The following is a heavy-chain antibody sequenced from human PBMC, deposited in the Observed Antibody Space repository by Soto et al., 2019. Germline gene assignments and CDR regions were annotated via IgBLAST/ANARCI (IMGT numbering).Heavy chain of an antibody. J-gene: IGHJ2*01. CDR2: ISYDVSNS. D-gene: IGHD5-12*01. CDR3: ANPSVASLYWYFDL. V-gene: IGHV3-30*18. CDR1: GFSFNNYD. Sequence: QVQLVESGGGVVQPGRSLRLSCAASGFSFNNYDIHWVRQAPGKGLEGVTGISYDVSNSYYADSVKGRFTISRDSSKNILYLKMTSLRAEDTAVYYCANPSVASLYWYFDLWGPGTLVTVYS.